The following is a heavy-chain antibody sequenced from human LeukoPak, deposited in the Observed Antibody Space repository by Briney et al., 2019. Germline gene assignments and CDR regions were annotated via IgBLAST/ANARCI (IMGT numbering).Heavy chain of an antibody. Sequence: ESGPTLVNPTQTLTLTCTFSGFSLSTSGLCVSWIRQPPGKALEWLARIDRDDDKYYSTSLKTRLTISKDTSKNQVVLTMTNMDPVDTATYYCARSLTYYDFWSGSHDAFDIWGQGTMVTVSS. CDR1: GFSLSTSGLC. V-gene: IGHV2-70*11. J-gene: IGHJ3*02. CDR3: ARSLTYYDFWSGSHDAFDI. CDR2: IDRDDDK. D-gene: IGHD3-3*01.